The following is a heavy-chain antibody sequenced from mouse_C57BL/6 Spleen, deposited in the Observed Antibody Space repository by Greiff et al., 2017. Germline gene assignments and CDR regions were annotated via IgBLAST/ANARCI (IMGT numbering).Heavy chain of an antibody. CDR3: TTSITTVPAWFAY. V-gene: IGHV14-4*01. Sequence: EVKVEESGAELVRPGASVKLSCTASGFNIKDDYMHWVKQRPEQGLEWIGWIDPENGDTEYASKFQGKATITADTSSNTAYLQLSSLTSEDTAVYYCTTSITTVPAWFAYWGQGTLVTVSA. J-gene: IGHJ3*01. D-gene: IGHD1-1*01. CDR2: IDPENGDT. CDR1: GFNIKDDY.